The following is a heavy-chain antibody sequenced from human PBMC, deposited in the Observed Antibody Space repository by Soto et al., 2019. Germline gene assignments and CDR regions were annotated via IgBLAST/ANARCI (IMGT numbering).Heavy chain of an antibody. CDR2: IHYSGTT. CDR3: ASQRPWLSPFDY. CDR1: GDSISSDDYY. J-gene: IGHJ4*02. Sequence: QVQLQESGPGLVKPSQTLSLTCTVSGDSISSDDYYWNWIRQHPGKGLEWIGYIHYSGTTDYNPSLKSRVTISVDTSKNHFSLKLRSVTAAGTAVYYCASQRPWLSPFDYWGQGTLVTVSS. D-gene: IGHD6-19*01. V-gene: IGHV4-31*03.